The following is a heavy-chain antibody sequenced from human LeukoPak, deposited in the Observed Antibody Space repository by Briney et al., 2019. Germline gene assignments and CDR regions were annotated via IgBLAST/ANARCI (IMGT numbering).Heavy chain of an antibody. CDR3: ARDQQLAYFDY. V-gene: IGHV3-7*03. J-gene: IGHJ4*02. Sequence: PGGSLRLSCAASGFTFSSYGMHWVSQAPGKGLEWVANIKQDGSEKYYVDSVKGRFTISRDNAKNSLYLQMNSLRAEDTAVYYCARDQQLAYFDYWGQGTLVTVSS. D-gene: IGHD6-13*01. CDR1: GFTFSSYG. CDR2: IKQDGSEK.